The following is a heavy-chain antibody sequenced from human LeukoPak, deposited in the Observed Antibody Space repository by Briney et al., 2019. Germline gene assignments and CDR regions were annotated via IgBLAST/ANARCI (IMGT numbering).Heavy chain of an antibody. D-gene: IGHD6-19*01. J-gene: IGHJ4*02. Sequence: GESLKISYETSGYSFTDYWIGWVRQMPGKGLEWMGIIYPGDSDIKYSPSFQGQVTISADKSINTAYLQWSSLKASDTAMYYCARRRSIAVADYWGQGTLVTVSS. V-gene: IGHV5-51*01. CDR2: IYPGDSDI. CDR3: ARRRSIAVADY. CDR1: GYSFTDYW.